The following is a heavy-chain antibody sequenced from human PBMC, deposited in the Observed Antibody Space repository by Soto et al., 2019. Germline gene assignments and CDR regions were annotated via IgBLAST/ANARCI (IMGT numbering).Heavy chain of an antibody. J-gene: IGHJ6*02. CDR1: GYSFTSYW. CDR2: IYPGDSDT. V-gene: IGHV5-51*01. Sequence: PGESLKISCKGSGYSFTSYWIGWVRQMPGKGLEWMGIIYPGDSDTRYSPSSQGQVTISADKSISTAYLQWSSLKASDTAMYYCARDPGSAVAGTKPRYYYYYYGMDVWGQGTTVTVSS. D-gene: IGHD6-19*01. CDR3: ARDPGSAVAGTKPRYYYYYYGMDV.